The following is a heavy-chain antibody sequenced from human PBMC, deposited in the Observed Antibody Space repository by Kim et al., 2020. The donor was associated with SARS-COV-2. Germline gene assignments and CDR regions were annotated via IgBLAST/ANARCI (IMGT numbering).Heavy chain of an antibody. D-gene: IGHD6-13*01. J-gene: IGHJ4*02. Sequence: YNPSLKSRVTISVDTSKNQFSLKLSSVTAADTAVYYCARQYIAAADYFDYWGQGTLVTVSS. V-gene: IGHV4-61*07. CDR3: ARQYIAAADYFDY.